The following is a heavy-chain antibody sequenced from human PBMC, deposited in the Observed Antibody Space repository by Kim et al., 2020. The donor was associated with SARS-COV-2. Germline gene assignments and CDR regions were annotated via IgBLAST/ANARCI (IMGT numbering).Heavy chain of an antibody. V-gene: IGHV5-10-1*01. CDR1: GYSFTSYW. Sequence: GASLKISCKGSGYSFTSYWISWVRQMPGKGLEWMGRIDPSDSYTNYSPSFQGHVTISADKSISTAYLQWSSLKASDTAMYYCARDNRRTYYDILTGYYQSAFEDYWGQGTLVTVSS. CDR2: IDPSDSYT. CDR3: ARDNRRTYYDILTGYYQSAFEDY. D-gene: IGHD3-9*01. J-gene: IGHJ4*02.